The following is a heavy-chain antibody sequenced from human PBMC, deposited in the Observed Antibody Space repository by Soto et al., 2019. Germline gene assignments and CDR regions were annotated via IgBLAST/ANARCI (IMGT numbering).Heavy chain of an antibody. CDR1: GYSFITYG. CDR3: VRDQIPVAIVGYRYYGMDV. CDR2: ISAYNDNT. J-gene: IGHJ6*02. D-gene: IGHD2-2*01. V-gene: IGHV1-18*01. Sequence: ASVKVSCKASGYSFITYGINWVRQAPGQGLEWMGWISAYNDNTNYAQNLQGRVSMTTDTSTSTAYMELRSLRSDDTAMYYCVRDQIPVAIVGYRYYGMDVWGQGTTVTVSS.